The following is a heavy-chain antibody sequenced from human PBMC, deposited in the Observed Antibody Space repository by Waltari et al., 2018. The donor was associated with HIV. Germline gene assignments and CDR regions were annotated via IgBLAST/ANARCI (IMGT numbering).Heavy chain of an antibody. J-gene: IGHJ4*02. CDR2: IHHSGSA. Sequence: QVQLQASGPGLVKPSETLSLICTVSGGSVRSGNYYWSWIRQPPGKGLEWIAYIHHSGSANYNPALKSRVTISADTSKNQFSLKVSSVTAADTAVYYCATVASIDWNSNYYTGGHFDYWGQGTLVTVSS. V-gene: IGHV4-61*01. CDR1: GGSVRSGNYY. CDR3: ATVASIDWNSNYYTGGHFDY. D-gene: IGHD4-4*01.